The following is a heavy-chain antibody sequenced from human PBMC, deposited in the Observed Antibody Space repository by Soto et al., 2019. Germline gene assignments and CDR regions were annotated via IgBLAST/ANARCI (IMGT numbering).Heavy chain of an antibody. CDR1: GYTFTSYD. CDR3: ARRGYSSSWYWFVP. Sequence: ASVKVSCKASGYTFTSYDINWVRQATGQGLEWMGWMNPNSGNTGYAQKFQGRVTMTRNTSISTFYLELSSLRSEDTAAYSCARRGYSSSWYWFVPRGQRTLVTVAS. CDR2: MNPNSGNT. J-gene: IGHJ5*02. D-gene: IGHD6-13*01. V-gene: IGHV1-8*01.